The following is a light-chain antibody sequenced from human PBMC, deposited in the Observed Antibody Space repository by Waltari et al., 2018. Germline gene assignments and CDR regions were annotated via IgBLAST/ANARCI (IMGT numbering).Light chain of an antibody. J-gene: IGKJ4*01. Sequence: EIVMTQSPATLSVSQGERATLSCRASQSVSSNLAWYQQKPGQAPRLLIYGASTSATGIPARFSGSGSGTEFTLTISSLQSEDFAVYYCQQYNNWPLTFGGGTKVEIK. V-gene: IGKV3-15*01. CDR1: QSVSSN. CDR2: GAS. CDR3: QQYNNWPLT.